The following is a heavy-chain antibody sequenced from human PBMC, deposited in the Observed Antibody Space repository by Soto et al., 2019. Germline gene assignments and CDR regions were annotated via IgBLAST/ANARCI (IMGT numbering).Heavy chain of an antibody. CDR3: ARGRGITSGGAIVTDLAFYYGMDV. D-gene: IGHD3-16*02. V-gene: IGHV4-34*02. Sequence: QVQLQQWGAGLVKPSETLSLTCAVHGGSFRSFSSYFWTWIRQPPGKGLEWIGEINHRGRTNYNPSLNSRVTISVDRSNSQFSLNLASVTAADTAVYYCARGRGITSGGAIVTDLAFYYGMDVWGQGTTVSVSS. J-gene: IGHJ6*02. CDR1: GGSFRSFSSYF. CDR2: INHRGRT.